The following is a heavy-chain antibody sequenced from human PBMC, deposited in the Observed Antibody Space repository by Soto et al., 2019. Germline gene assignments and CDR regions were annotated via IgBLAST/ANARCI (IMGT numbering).Heavy chain of an antibody. CDR2: IKSQTDGGSG. CDR3: TADPRTIMPVVRFDF. V-gene: IGHV3-15*07. D-gene: IGHD3-16*01. CDR1: GFAFSNAW. J-gene: IGHJ4*01. Sequence: EVQLVESGGGLVKPGGSLRLSCAASGFAFSNAWINWVRQPPGRGLEWVGRIKSQTDGGSGDYAAPVKGRFVVSRDDSKNIVYLQMNSLKIEDTAVYYCTADPRTIMPVVRFDFWGHGTLVTVSS.